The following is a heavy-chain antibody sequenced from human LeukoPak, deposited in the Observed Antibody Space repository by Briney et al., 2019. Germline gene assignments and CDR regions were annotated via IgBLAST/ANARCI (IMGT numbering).Heavy chain of an antibody. D-gene: IGHD4-11*01. CDR1: GGSISNYY. V-gene: IGHV4-59*12. CDR2: IYYTGST. CDR3: AKSNAWDWFDP. J-gene: IGHJ5*02. Sequence: SETLSLTCTVSGGSISNYYWNWIRQPPGKGLEWIGYIYYTGSTNYNPSLKSRVTISVDKSNNQFSLNLSSVTAADTAVYYCAKSNAWDWFDPWGQGTLVTVSS.